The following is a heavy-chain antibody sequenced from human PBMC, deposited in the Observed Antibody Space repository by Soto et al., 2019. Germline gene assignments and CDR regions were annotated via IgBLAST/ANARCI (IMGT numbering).Heavy chain of an antibody. CDR2: ISDSGATT. CDR3: AKEDTSSGSLNY. J-gene: IGHJ4*02. V-gene: IGHV3-23*01. CDR1: GFPFGENA. Sequence: GCLRLSCAASGFPFGENAMSWVRQAPGKGLEWVSGISDSGATTYYADSVRGRFTISRDNSKNTLYLQMKSLRAEDSASYYCAKEDTSSGSLNYWGQGALVT. D-gene: IGHD6-19*01.